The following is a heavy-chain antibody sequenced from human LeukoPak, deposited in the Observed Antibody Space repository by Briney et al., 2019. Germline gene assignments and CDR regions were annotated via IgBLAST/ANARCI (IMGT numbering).Heavy chain of an antibody. D-gene: IGHD6-19*01. J-gene: IGHJ6*03. CDR2: INPNSGGT. CDR1: GYTFTGYY. Sequence: ASVKVSCKASGYTFTGYYMHWVRQAPGQGLEWMGRINPNSGGTNYAQKFQGRVTMTRDTSISTAYMELSSLRSEDTAVYYCARGLSSGWHYYYMDVWGKGTTVTVSS. CDR3: ARGLSSGWHYYYMDV. V-gene: IGHV1-2*06.